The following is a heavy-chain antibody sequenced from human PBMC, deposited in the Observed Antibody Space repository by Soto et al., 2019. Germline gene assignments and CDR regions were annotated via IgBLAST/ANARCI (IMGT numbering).Heavy chain of an antibody. CDR2: ISSSGYT. J-gene: IGHJ4*02. CDR1: GFSFSNYA. Sequence: GGSLRPSCATSGFSFSNYAMGWVRQAPGKGLEWVAGISSSGYTYYVDSLKGRFTISRDNTKNSLYLQMNSLRAEDTAVYYCAKDLIDYSNSYFDYWGQGTLVTVSS. V-gene: IGHV3-23*01. CDR3: AKDLIDYSNSYFDY. D-gene: IGHD4-4*01.